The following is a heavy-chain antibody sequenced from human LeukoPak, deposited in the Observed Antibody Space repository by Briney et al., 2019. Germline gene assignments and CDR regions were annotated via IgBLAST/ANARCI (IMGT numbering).Heavy chain of an antibody. D-gene: IGHD2-15*01. CDR2: ISSSSSYI. V-gene: IGHV3-21*01. Sequence: GGSLRLSCAASGFTFSSYSMNWVRQAPGKGLEWVSSISSSSSYIYYADSVKGRFTISRDNAKNSLYLQMNSLRVEDTAVYYCTRGLVVVAQYFQHWGQGTLVTVSS. J-gene: IGHJ1*01. CDR1: GFTFSSYS. CDR3: TRGLVVVAQYFQH.